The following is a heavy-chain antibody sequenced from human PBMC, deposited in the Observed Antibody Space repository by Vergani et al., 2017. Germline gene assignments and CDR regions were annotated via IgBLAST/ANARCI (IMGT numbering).Heavy chain of an antibody. Sequence: QVQVVQSGAEVKKSGASVKVSCKTSGYTFSNYYMHWVRQAPGQGLEWMGIINPSGGHTNYAQKFQGRVTMTRDTSTSTVYMELSSLRSEDTAIYYCGRGDYGILTGYRYWGQGTLGTGSA. J-gene: IGHJ4*02. CDR2: INPSGGHT. V-gene: IGHV1-46*03. CDR1: GYTFSNYY. D-gene: IGHD3-9*01. CDR3: GRGDYGILTGYRY.